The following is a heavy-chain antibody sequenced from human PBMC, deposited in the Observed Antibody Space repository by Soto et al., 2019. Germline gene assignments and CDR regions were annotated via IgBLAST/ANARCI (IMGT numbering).Heavy chain of an antibody. J-gene: IGHJ6*02. CDR3: TRGAGEQKKLWSYYYGLDV. V-gene: IGHV3-72*01. CDR1: GFTVSDHY. CDR2: TRNKANSFTT. Sequence: GGSLRLSCAASGFTVSDHYMDWVRQAPGKGLEWVGRTRNKANSFTTEYAASVKGRFTISRDDSKNSLSLQMNSLKTEDTAVYYCTRGAGEQKKLWSYYYGLDVWGLGTTVTVSS. D-gene: IGHD3-16*01.